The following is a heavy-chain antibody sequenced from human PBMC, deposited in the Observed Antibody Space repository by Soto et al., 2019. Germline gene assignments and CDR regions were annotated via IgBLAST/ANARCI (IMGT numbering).Heavy chain of an antibody. J-gene: IGHJ6*02. CDR1: GYTFTGYY. CDR2: INPNSGGT. CDR3: AREQLVHYYYYGMDV. V-gene: IGHV1-2*04. D-gene: IGHD6-6*01. Sequence: ASVKVSCKASGYTFTGYYMHWVRQAPGQGLEWMGWINPNSGGTNYAQKFQGWVTMTRDTSISTAYMELSRLRSDDTAVYYCAREQLVHYYYYGMDVWGQGTTVTVSS.